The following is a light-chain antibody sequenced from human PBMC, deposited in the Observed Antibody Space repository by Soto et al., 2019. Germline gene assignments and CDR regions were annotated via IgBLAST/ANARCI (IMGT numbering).Light chain of an antibody. CDR1: QSVSSSY. CDR2: GAS. V-gene: IGKV3-20*01. Sequence: EIVLTQSRGTVSLSPGERATLSCRASQSVSSSYLAWYQQKPGQAPRLLIYGASNRATGIPDRFSGSGSGTDFTLTISRLEPEDFAVYYCQQYGSSGTFGQGTKVDI. CDR3: QQYGSSGT. J-gene: IGKJ1*01.